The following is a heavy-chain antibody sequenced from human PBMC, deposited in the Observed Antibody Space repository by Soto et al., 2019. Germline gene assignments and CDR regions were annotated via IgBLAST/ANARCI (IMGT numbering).Heavy chain of an antibody. CDR3: ARDPLGYCSGGSCYGPHGMDV. Sequence: ASVKVSCKASGYTFTSYGISWVRQAPGQGLEWMGWISAYNGNTNYAQKLQGRVTMTTDTSTSTAYMELRSLRSDDTAVYYCARDPLGYCSGGSCYGPHGMDVWGQGTTVTVSS. CDR1: GYTFTSYG. D-gene: IGHD2-15*01. J-gene: IGHJ6*02. CDR2: ISAYNGNT. V-gene: IGHV1-18*04.